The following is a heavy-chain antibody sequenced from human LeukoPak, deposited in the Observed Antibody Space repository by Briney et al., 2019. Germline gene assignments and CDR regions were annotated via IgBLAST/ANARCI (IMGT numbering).Heavy chain of an antibody. CDR2: ISGSGGST. D-gene: IGHD3-3*01. CDR3: AKHFGVVTSYYFDY. J-gene: IGHJ4*02. V-gene: IGHV3-23*01. CDR1: GFTLSSYA. Sequence: GGSLRLSCAASGFTLSSYAMSWVRQAPGKGLEWVSAISGSGGSTYYADSVKGRFTISRDNSKNTLYLQMNSLRAEDTAVYYCAKHFGVVTSYYFDYWGQGTLVTVSS.